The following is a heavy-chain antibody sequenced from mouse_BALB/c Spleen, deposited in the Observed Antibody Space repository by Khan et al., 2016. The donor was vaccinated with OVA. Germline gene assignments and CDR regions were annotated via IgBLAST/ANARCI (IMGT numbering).Heavy chain of an antibody. D-gene: IGHD2-1*01. CDR1: GYTFTSYV. Sequence: EVQLQQSGPELVKPGASEKMSCKASGYTFTSYVMHWVKQKPGQGLEWIGYINPYNDGTKYNEKFKGKATLTSDKSSSTAYMELSSLTSEDSAVYYCAREGNYDAMDYWGQGTSVTVSS. CDR3: AREGNYDAMDY. J-gene: IGHJ4*01. CDR2: INPYNDGT. V-gene: IGHV1S136*01.